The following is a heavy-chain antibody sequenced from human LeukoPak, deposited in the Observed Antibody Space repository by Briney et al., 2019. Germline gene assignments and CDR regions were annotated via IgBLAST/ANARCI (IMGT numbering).Heavy chain of an antibody. D-gene: IGHD2-2*01. CDR2: IGGSGGTT. CDR1: GFTFSSYA. CDR3: AKGYCASTTCYARFEN. Sequence: GGSLRLSCAASGFTFSSYAMSWVRQAPGKGLEWVSSIGGSGGTTFYADSVKGRFTIPRDNSKNTLSLQMSSLRAEDTAVYYCAKGYCASTTCYARFENWGQGTLVTVSS. J-gene: IGHJ4*02. V-gene: IGHV3-23*01.